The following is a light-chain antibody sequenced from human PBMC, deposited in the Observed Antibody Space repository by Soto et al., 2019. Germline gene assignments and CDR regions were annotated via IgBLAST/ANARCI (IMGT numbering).Light chain of an antibody. J-gene: IGLJ2*01. Sequence: SYELTQPPSVSVAPGQTARITCGGNNIGSKSVHWYQQKPGQAPVLVVYGDSDRPSGIPERFSGYNYGNTATLTISRVEAGDEADYYCQVWDSSSDVVFGGGTKVTVL. CDR3: QVWDSSSDVV. V-gene: IGLV3-21*02. CDR2: GDS. CDR1: NIGSKS.